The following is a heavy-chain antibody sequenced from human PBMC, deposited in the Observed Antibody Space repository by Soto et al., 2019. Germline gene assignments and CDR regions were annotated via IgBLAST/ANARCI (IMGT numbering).Heavy chain of an antibody. D-gene: IGHD5-18*01. CDR2: ISYDGSNK. V-gene: IGHV3-30*18. CDR3: AKDLYTAMVTNAFDI. J-gene: IGHJ3*02. Sequence: PGGSLRLSCSAPGFTFSSYGMHWVRQAPGKGLEWVAVISYDGSNKYYADSVKGRFTISRDNSKNTLYLQMNSLRAEDTAVYYCAKDLYTAMVTNAFDIWGQGTMVTVSS. CDR1: GFTFSSYG.